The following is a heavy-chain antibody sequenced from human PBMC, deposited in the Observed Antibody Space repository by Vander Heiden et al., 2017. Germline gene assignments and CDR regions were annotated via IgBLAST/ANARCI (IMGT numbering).Heavy chain of an antibody. CDR1: GFSSSSKS. Sequence: EVQLVQSRAEGIRSGASLKISRRGSGFSSSSKSFAWVRQVPGKGMEWMWIIYPDDSDTRYSPSCQGQVTISADKSISTAYMQWSSLKASDTAIYYCARLVGGNYPQKWFDPWGQGTLVTVSS. J-gene: IGHJ5*02. CDR3: ARLVGGNYPQKWFDP. V-gene: IGHV5-51*01. D-gene: IGHD1-7*01. CDR2: IYPDDSDT.